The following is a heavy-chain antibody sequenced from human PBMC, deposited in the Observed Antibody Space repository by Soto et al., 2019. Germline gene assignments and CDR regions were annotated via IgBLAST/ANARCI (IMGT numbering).Heavy chain of an antibody. CDR3: ARDGIDYYDSSGQTYYYYYGMDV. CDR2: INSDGSST. Sequence: GVSLRLSGAPSGFTFSSYWMHWDHQAPGKGLVWVSRINSDGSSTSYADSVKGRFTISRDNAKNTLYLQMNSLRAEDTAVYYCARDGIDYYDSSGQTYYYYYGMDVWGQGTTVTVSS. V-gene: IGHV3-74*01. CDR1: GFTFSSYW. J-gene: IGHJ6*02. D-gene: IGHD3-22*01.